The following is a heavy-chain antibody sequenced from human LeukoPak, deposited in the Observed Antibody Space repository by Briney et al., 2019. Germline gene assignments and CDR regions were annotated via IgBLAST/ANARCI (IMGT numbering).Heavy chain of an antibody. CDR2: ISSNGYYI. V-gene: IGHV3-21*01. CDR3: AREGLRTERSDTDAFDI. J-gene: IGHJ3*02. CDR1: GFTFSTYT. Sequence: GGTLRLSCAASGFTFSTYTINWVRQAPGKGLEWVSSISSNGYYIYYAGSVRGRFTISRDNAKNSLYLQMNSLRAEDTALYYCAREGLRTERSDTDAFDIWGQGTMVTVSS. D-gene: IGHD3-3*01.